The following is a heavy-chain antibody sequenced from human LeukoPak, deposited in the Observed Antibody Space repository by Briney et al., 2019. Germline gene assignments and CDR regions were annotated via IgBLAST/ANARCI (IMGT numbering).Heavy chain of an antibody. CDR1: GFTFSSYE. D-gene: IGHD1-26*01. J-gene: IGHJ4*02. CDR2: ISPSGSTI. Sequence: GGSLRLSCAASGFTFSSYEVNWVRQAPGKGLEWVSYISPSGSTIYYADPVKGRFTISRDNAKNSLYLQMNSLRAEDTAVYYCARLPHYWGQGTLVTVSS. CDR3: ARLPHY. V-gene: IGHV3-48*03.